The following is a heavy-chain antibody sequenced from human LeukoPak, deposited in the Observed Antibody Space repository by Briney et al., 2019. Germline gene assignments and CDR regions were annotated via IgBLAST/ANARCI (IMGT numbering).Heavy chain of an antibody. CDR3: ARGPRAAADDY. D-gene: IGHD6-13*01. Sequence: GASVTVSCKASGYTFINYAINWGRQAPGQRLEGMGWINAGNGNTKYSQKFQGRVTITRDTSASTAYMELSSLRSEDTAVYYCARGPRAAADDYWGQGTLVTVSS. V-gene: IGHV1-3*01. CDR1: GYTFINYA. CDR2: INAGNGNT. J-gene: IGHJ4*02.